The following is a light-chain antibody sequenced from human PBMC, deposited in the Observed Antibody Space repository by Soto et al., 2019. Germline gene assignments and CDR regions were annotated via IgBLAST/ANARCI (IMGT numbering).Light chain of an antibody. J-gene: IGKJ1*01. Sequence: EIILTQSPGTVSLSPGERATLSCRASQTLSNSFIAWYQQKPGQAPRLLIYDTSSRATGVPDRYSASGSGTDFTLTIRRLEPDDFAVYYCQKYGSFWTFGQGTNADNK. V-gene: IGKV3-20*01. CDR3: QKYGSFWT. CDR2: DTS. CDR1: QTLSNSF.